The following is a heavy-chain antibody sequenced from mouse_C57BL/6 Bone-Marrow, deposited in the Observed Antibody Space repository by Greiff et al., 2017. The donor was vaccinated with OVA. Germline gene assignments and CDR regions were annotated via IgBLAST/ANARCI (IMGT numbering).Heavy chain of an antibody. CDR1: GYTFTDYY. V-gene: IGHV1-18*01. CDR3: ARRRDGSYAMDY. J-gene: IGHJ4*01. D-gene: IGHD3-3*01. Sequence: VQLQQSGPELVKPGASVKIPCKASGYTFTDYYMDWVKQSHGKSLEWIGDINPNNGGTIYNQKFKGKATLTLDKSSSTAYMELRSLTSEDTAVYNCARRRDGSYAMDYWGQGTSVTVSA. CDR2: INPNNGGT.